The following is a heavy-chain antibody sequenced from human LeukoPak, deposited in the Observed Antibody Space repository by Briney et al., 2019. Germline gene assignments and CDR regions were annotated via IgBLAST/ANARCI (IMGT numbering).Heavy chain of an antibody. D-gene: IGHD3-10*01. V-gene: IGHV4-34*01. CDR1: GFTVSSNY. CDR3: ARGITMVRVLAWFDP. Sequence: PGGSLRLSCAASGFTVSSNYMSWVRQAPGKGLEWIGDINHSGSANYNPSLKSRVTISVDTSKNQFSLKLSSVTAADTAVYYCARGITMVRVLAWFDPWGQGTLVTVSS. CDR2: INHSGSA. J-gene: IGHJ5*02.